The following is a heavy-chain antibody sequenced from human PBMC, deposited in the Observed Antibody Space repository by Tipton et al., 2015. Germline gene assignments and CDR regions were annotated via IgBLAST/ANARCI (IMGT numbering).Heavy chain of an antibody. CDR1: GGSINNNY. V-gene: IGHV4-59*12. CDR2: VFHNGDS. Sequence: TLSLTCTVSGGSINNNYWSWIRQPPGKGLEYMGYVFHNGDSNYNPSLKSRVSMSVDTSKNQISLKLNSVTAADTAVYYCARDFTPYQYYAMDVWGQGTTVTVSS. CDR3: ARDFTPYQYYAMDV. J-gene: IGHJ6*02.